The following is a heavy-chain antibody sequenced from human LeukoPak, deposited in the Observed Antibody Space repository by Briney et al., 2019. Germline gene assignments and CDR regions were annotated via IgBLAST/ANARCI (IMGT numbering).Heavy chain of an antibody. Sequence: SQTLSLTCAISGDSVSSNSAAWNWIRQSPSRGLEWLGRTYYRSKWYNDYAVSVKSRITINPDTSKNQFSLRLNSVTPEDTAVYYCARGTDLLWFGEFEMDVWGKGTTVTVSS. CDR3: ARGTDLLWFGEFEMDV. CDR2: TYYRSKWYN. J-gene: IGHJ6*04. V-gene: IGHV6-1*01. D-gene: IGHD3-10*01. CDR1: GDSVSSNSAA.